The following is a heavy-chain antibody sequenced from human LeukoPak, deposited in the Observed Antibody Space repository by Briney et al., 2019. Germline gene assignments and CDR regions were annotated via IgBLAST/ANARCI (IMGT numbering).Heavy chain of an antibody. V-gene: IGHV3-33*06. Sequence: GGSLRLSCAAPGFTFSSYGMHWVRQAPGQGLEWVAVIWYDGSNKYYADSVKGRFTISRDNSKNTLYLQMNSLRAEDTAVYYCEKGGCSSTSWYGVVYYYYMDVWGKGTTVTVSS. D-gene: IGHD2-2*01. J-gene: IGHJ6*03. CDR1: GFTFSSYG. CDR2: IWYDGSNK. CDR3: EKGGCSSTSWYGVVYYYYMDV.